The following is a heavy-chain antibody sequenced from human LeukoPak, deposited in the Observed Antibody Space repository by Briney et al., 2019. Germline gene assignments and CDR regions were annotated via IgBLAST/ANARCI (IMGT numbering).Heavy chain of an antibody. V-gene: IGHV3-21*04. J-gene: IGHJ4*02. CDR2: ISSSSSYI. CDR1: GFTFSSYS. Sequence: GGSLRLSCAASGFTFSSYSMNWVRQAPGKGLEWVSSISSSSSYIYYADSVKGRFAISRDTSKKTLYLHMSGLRAADMAMYFCVRMSGPERRHYLDYWSQGTLLIVSS. D-gene: IGHD1-1*01. CDR3: VRMSGPERRHYLDY.